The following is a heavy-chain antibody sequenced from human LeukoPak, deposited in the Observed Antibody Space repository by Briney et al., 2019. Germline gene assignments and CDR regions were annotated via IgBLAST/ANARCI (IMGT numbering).Heavy chain of an antibody. Sequence: SVKVSCKASGGTFSSYAISWVRQAPGQGLEWMGRIIPIFGTANYAQKFQGRVTITTDESTSTAYMELSSLRSEHTAVYYCASGHGDYVGYWGQGTLVTVSS. CDR3: ASGHGDYVGY. J-gene: IGHJ4*02. D-gene: IGHD4-17*01. CDR2: IIPIFGTA. V-gene: IGHV1-69*05. CDR1: GGTFSSYA.